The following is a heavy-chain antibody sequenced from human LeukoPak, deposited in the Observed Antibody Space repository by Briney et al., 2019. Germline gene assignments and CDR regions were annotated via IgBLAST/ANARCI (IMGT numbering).Heavy chain of an antibody. CDR1: GFTFSNYA. Sequence: GGSLRLSCAASGFTFSNYAMNWVRQAPGKGLEWVSTISASGATTYYADSVKGRFTISRDNSKNTLYLQMNSLRAEDTAVYYCARRESGTSGRYYFDYWGQGTLVTVSS. V-gene: IGHV3-23*01. CDR3: ARRESGTSGRYYFDY. D-gene: IGHD3-10*01. J-gene: IGHJ4*02. CDR2: ISASGATT.